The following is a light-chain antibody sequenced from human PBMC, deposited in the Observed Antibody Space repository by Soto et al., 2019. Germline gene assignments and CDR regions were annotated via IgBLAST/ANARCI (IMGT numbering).Light chain of an antibody. J-gene: IGKJ1*01. V-gene: IGKV1-39*01. CDR2: TAS. CDR3: QQSYSTPPAT. CDR1: QSITTY. Sequence: DIQMTQSPSSLSASVGDRVTISCRASQSITTYLHWYQQKPGKAPKLLIYTASTLQSGVPSRFSGSGSGTDFTLTISNLQPEDFATYYCQQSYSTPPATFGQGTKVEVK.